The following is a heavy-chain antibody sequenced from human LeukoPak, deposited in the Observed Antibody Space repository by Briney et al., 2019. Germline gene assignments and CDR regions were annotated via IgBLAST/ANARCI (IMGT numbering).Heavy chain of an antibody. CDR3: ASSSGY. Sequence: GGSLRLSCAASGFTFSSYEMNWVRQAPGKGLEWVSYISSGGGTIYNADSVKGRFTISRDNAKKSLYLQMDSLRAEDTAVYYCASSSGYWGQGTLVTVSS. D-gene: IGHD6-25*01. CDR1: GFTFSSYE. CDR2: ISSGGGTI. V-gene: IGHV3-48*03. J-gene: IGHJ4*02.